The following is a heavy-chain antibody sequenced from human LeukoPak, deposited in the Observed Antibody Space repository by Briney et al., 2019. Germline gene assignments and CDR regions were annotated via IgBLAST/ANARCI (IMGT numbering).Heavy chain of an antibody. CDR3: ARDSNIVVVPAANDY. Sequence: ASVKVSCKASGYTFTSYGISWVRQAPGQGLEWMGWISAYNGNTNYAQKLQGRVTMTTDTSTGTAYMELRSLRSDDTAVYYCARDSNIVVVPAANDYWGQGTLVTVSS. D-gene: IGHD2-2*01. CDR1: GYTFTSYG. CDR2: ISAYNGNT. J-gene: IGHJ4*02. V-gene: IGHV1-18*01.